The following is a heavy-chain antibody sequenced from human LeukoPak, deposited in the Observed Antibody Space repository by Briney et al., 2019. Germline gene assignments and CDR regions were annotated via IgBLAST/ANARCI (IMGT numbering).Heavy chain of an antibody. CDR2: ISGTGANT. D-gene: IGHD6-19*01. CDR3: AYADNNGWYYLDY. Sequence: PGGSLRLSCAVSGFTFSSYAMTWVRQAPGKGLEWVSAISGTGANTYYADSVKGRFTTSRDNPRSTLYLQMNSLSNEDTAVYYCAYADNNGWYYLDYWGQGTLVTVSS. CDR1: GFTFSSYA. V-gene: IGHV3-23*01. J-gene: IGHJ4*02.